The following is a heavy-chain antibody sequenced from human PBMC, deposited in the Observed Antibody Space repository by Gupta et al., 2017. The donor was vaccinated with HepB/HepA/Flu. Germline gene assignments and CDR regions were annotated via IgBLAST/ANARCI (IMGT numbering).Heavy chain of an antibody. D-gene: IGHD2-2*02. J-gene: IGHJ6*03. CDR1: RFSLSRYW. V-gene: IGHV3-7*01. Sequence: EVQLVESGGDLVQPGGSVRRSCAVSRFSLSRYWMSWVRQDPGKGLEWVANIKQDGSEKYYVDSVKGRCTSSRDNAKNSLYLQMNSLRAEDTAVYYCARVIDCSSSNGYTDYLYYYMDVWGKGTTVTVSS. CDR3: ARVIDCSSSNGYTDYLYYYMDV. CDR2: IKQDGSEK.